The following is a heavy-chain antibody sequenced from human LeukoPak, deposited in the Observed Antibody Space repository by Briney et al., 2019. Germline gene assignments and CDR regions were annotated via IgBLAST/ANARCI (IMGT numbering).Heavy chain of an antibody. CDR1: GGTFSSYA. D-gene: IGHD3-10*01. CDR3: ARDYYGSGSFSLLDNNYFDY. Sequence: GASVKVSCKASGGTFSSYAISWVRQAPGQGLEWMGRIIPILGIANYAQKFQGRVTITADKSTSTAYMELSSLRSEDTAVYYCARDYYGSGSFSLLDNNYFDYWGQGTLVTVSS. J-gene: IGHJ4*02. CDR2: IIPILGIA. V-gene: IGHV1-69*04.